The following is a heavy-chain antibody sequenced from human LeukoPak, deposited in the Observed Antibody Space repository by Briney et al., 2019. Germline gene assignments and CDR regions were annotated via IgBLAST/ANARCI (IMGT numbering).Heavy chain of an antibody. CDR1: GYTFRSYW. CDR3: TRQSQACSTGSCYVVS. D-gene: IGHD2-15*01. J-gene: IGHJ5*01. Sequence: GESLKISCEGSGYTFRSYWIGWVRQMPGKDLEWMGMIYPDDSDTRYSPSFQGQVTFSADLSLNTAYLQWISLEASDTAIYYCTRQSQACSTGSCYVVSWGQGTQDTVSS. V-gene: IGHV5-51*01. CDR2: IYPDDSDT.